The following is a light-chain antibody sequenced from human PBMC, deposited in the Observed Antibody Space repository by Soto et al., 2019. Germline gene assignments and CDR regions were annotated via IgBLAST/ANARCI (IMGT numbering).Light chain of an antibody. CDR3: QKYDRAPRT. V-gene: IGKV1-27*01. CDR2: GAS. J-gene: IGKJ1*01. CDR1: QGIRTY. Sequence: DIQMTQSPSSLSASVGDRVTITCRASQGIRTYLAWYQQKPGKVPKLLIYGASILQSGVPSRFSGSGSGTDFTLTISSLHPEDVATYYCQKYDRAPRTFGQGTKVEIK.